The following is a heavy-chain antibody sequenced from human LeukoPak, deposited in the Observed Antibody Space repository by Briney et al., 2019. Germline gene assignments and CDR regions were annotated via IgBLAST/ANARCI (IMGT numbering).Heavy chain of an antibody. D-gene: IGHD3-22*01. CDR1: GFTFSAYV. CDR3: ARESVIVYYGGLDP. J-gene: IGHJ5*02. Sequence: GASLRLSCTASGFTFSAYVMTWVRQAPGKGLEWVSGMTATGDTKYYADSVKGRFTISRDNSKNTLYLQLDSLRAEDTAVYYCARESVIVYYGGLDPWGQGTLVTVSS. V-gene: IGHV3-23*01. CDR2: MTATGDTK.